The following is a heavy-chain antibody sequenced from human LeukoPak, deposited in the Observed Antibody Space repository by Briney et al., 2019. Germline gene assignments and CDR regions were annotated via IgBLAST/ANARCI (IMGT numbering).Heavy chain of an antibody. CDR1: GFTFSTYW. CDR3: ARGAFSRISIFGVVSDAFDI. CDR2: INQDGGEI. J-gene: IGHJ3*02. Sequence: GGALRLSCVDSGFTFSTYWLSWVRQVLGKGAERVANINQDGGEIYYVDSVKGRFTISRDNAKDSLYLKMNSLRAEDTAVYYCARGAFSRISIFGVVSDAFDIWGQGTMVTVSS. D-gene: IGHD3-3*01. V-gene: IGHV3-7*01.